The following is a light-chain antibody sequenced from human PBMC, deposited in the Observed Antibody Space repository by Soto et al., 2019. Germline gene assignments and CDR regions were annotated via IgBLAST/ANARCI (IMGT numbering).Light chain of an antibody. CDR1: QSVTNK. V-gene: IGKV3-15*01. CDR2: DAS. CDR3: QQYNGSPPWT. J-gene: IGKJ1*01. Sequence: EIVMTQSPATLSLSPGDRATLSCRASQSVTNKLVWYQQKPGQAPRLLIDDASTRATGVPARFSGSGSGTEFTLTISNLQSEDFAVYYCQQYNGSPPWTFGQGTKVEIK.